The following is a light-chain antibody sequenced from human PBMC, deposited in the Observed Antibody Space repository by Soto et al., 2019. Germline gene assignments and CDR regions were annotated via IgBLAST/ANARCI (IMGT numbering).Light chain of an antibody. V-gene: IGKV1-5*01. J-gene: IGKJ1*01. CDR3: QQYNTFWT. Sequence: IQMTQSPSTLSASVGDRVTITCRASQTINNWLAWYQQKPGKAPKLLIYDVSSLESGVPSKFSGSGSGTEFTLTISSLQPDDFATYFCQQYNTFWTFGQGTKVAIK. CDR1: QTINNW. CDR2: DVS.